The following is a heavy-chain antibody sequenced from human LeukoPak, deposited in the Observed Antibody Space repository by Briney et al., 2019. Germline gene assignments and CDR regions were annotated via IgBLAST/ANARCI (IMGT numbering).Heavy chain of an antibody. CDR1: GFTFNNAW. Sequence: RAGGSLRLSCAASGFTFNNAWMSWVRQAPGKGLEWIGRIKSKTDGGTTDYAAPVKGRFIISRDDSKNTLYLQMNSLKTEDTAVYYCTSTSRFLEWLFTDYFMDVWGKGTTVTVSS. V-gene: IGHV3-15*01. D-gene: IGHD3-3*01. J-gene: IGHJ6*03. CDR3: TSTSRFLEWLFTDYFMDV. CDR2: IKSKTDGGTT.